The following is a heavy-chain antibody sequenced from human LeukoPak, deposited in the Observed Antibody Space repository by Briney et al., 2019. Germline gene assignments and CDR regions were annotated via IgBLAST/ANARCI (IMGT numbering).Heavy chain of an antibody. V-gene: IGHV4-34*01. CDR1: GGSFSGYY. J-gene: IGHJ3*02. CDR2: INHSGST. D-gene: IGHD2-2*01. CDR3: ARGPLVPSAPAPPRRGAFDI. Sequence: PSETLSLTCAVYGGSFSGYYWSWIRQPPGKGLEWIGEINHSGSTNYNPSLKSRVTISVDTSKNQFSLKLSSVTAADTAVYYCARGPLVPSAPAPPRRGAFDIWGQGTMVTVSS.